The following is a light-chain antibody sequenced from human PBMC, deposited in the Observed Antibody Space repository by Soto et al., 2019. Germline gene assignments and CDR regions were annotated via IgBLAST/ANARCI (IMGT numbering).Light chain of an antibody. Sequence: EIVMMQSPATLSVSPGERATLSCRASQSISSKLGWYQQRPGQAPRLLIYGASTRATGIPARFSGSGSGTEFTLTISSLQSEDSAVDYCQQYNSWTTITFGQGTRLEIK. CDR3: QQYNSWTTIT. J-gene: IGKJ5*01. CDR1: QSISSK. V-gene: IGKV3-15*01. CDR2: GAS.